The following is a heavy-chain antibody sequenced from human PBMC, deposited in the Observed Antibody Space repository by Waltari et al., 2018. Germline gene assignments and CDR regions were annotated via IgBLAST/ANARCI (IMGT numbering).Heavy chain of an antibody. Sequence: VQLVQSGAEVKKPGSSVKVSCKASGGTFSSYAISWVRQAPGQGLEWMGRIIPIFGTANYAQKFQGRVTITADKSTSTAYMELSSLRSEDTAVYYCARGGYCSSTSCYPLGAFDIWGQGTMVTVSS. D-gene: IGHD2-2*01. CDR2: IIPIFGTA. CDR1: GGTFSSYA. CDR3: ARGGYCSSTSCYPLGAFDI. V-gene: IGHV1-69*13. J-gene: IGHJ3*02.